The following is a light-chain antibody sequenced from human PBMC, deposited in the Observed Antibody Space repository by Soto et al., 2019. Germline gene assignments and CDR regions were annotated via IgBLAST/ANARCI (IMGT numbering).Light chain of an antibody. CDR3: MQRIELQWT. CDR1: QSLLDSDDGIIY. V-gene: IGKV2-40*01. Sequence: DIVMTQTPLSLPVTPGEPASISCRSSQSLLDSDDGIIYLDWYLQKPGQSLQLLIYTLSYRASGVPYRVSGRVSGTDFTLKISRVEAEVVGVYDCMQRIELQWTFGQGTKVESK. J-gene: IGKJ1*01. CDR2: TLS.